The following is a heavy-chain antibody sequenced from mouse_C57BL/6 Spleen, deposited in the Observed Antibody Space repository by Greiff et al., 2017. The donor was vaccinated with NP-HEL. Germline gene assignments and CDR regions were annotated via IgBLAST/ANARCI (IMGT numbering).Heavy chain of an antibody. J-gene: IGHJ2*01. D-gene: IGHD1-1*01. Sequence: QVQLKQPGAELVKPGASVKLSCKASGYTFTSYWMHWVKQRPGQGLEWIGMIHPNSGSTNYNEKFKSKATLTVDKSSSTAYMQLSSLTSEDSAVYYCAREGILPFDYWGQGTTLTVSS. CDR3: AREGILPFDY. CDR2: IHPNSGST. CDR1: GYTFTSYW. V-gene: IGHV1-64*01.